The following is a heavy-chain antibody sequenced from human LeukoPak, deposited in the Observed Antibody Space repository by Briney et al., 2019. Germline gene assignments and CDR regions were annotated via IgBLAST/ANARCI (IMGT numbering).Heavy chain of an antibody. CDR3: ARHSSDFWSGYYTNYYGVDV. Sequence: SETLSLTCTVSGGSISSGGYYWSWIRQHPGKGLEWIGYIYYTGSTYHNPSLKSRLTISVDTSKNQFSLRLSSVTAADTAVYYCARHSSDFWSGYYTNYYGVDVWGRGTTVTVSS. V-gene: IGHV4-31*03. D-gene: IGHD3-3*01. CDR1: GGSISSGGYY. CDR2: IYYTGST. J-gene: IGHJ6*02.